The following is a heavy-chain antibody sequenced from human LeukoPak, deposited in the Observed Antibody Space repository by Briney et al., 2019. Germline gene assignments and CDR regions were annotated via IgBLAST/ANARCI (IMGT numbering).Heavy chain of an antibody. D-gene: IGHD6-19*01. CDR1: GYTFTSYY. CDR3: ARDWHSSGWSIYYYYGMDV. V-gene: IGHV1-46*01. J-gene: IGHJ6*02. Sequence: SVKVSCKASGYTFTSYYMHWVRQAPGQGLEWMGIINPSGGSTSNAQKFQGRVTMTRDTSTSTVYMELSSLRSEDTAVYYCARDWHSSGWSIYYYYGMDVWGQGTTVTVSS. CDR2: INPSGGST.